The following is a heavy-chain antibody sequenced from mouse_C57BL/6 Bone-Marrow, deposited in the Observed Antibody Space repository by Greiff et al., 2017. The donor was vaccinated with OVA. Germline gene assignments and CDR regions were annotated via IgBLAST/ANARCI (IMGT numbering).Heavy chain of an antibody. CDR1: GYTFTSYW. V-gene: IGHV1-52*01. D-gene: IGHD4-1*01. CDR2: IDPSDSET. CDR3: AWGRGVAMDY. Sequence: QVQLQQPGAELVRPGSSVKLSCKASGYTFTSYWMHWVKQRPIQGLEWIGNIDPSDSETHYNQKFKDKATLTVDKSSSTAYMQLSSLTSEDSAVYYCAWGRGVAMDYWGQGTSVTVSS. J-gene: IGHJ4*01.